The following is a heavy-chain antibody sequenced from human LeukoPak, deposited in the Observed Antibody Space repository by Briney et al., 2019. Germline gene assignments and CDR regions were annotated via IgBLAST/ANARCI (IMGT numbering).Heavy chain of an antibody. J-gene: IGHJ1*01. CDR3: TRGIAAAGTLGVQH. Sequence: GGSLRLSCAASGFTLSGSAMHWVRQASGKGLEWVGRIRSKANSYATAYAASVKGRFTISRDDSKNTAYLQMNSLKTEDTAVYYCTRGIAAAGTLGVQHWGQGTLVTVSS. CDR2: IRSKANSYAT. V-gene: IGHV3-73*01. CDR1: GFTLSGSA. D-gene: IGHD6-13*01.